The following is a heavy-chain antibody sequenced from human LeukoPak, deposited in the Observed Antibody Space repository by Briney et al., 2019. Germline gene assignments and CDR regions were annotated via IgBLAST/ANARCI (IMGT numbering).Heavy chain of an antibody. CDR2: INPSDGST. CDR3: AKIPED. CDR1: GYTFTNYY. Sequence: ASVKVSCKASGYTFTNYYLHWVRRAPGQGLEWMGIINPSDGSTNYAQKFQGRVTMTRDTSTSTVYMELSSLRSEDTAIYYCAKIPEDWGQGTLVTVSS. J-gene: IGHJ4*02. V-gene: IGHV1-46*01. D-gene: IGHD1-14*01.